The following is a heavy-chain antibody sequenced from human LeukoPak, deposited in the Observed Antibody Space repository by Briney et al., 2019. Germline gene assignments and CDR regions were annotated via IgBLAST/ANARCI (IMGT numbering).Heavy chain of an antibody. CDR2: IYYSGST. Sequence: PSETLSLTCTVSGGSISSYHWSWIRQPPGKGLEWIGYIYYSGSTNYNPSLKSRVTISVDTSKNQFSLKLSSVTAADTAVYYCARGRSGYDYYYFDYWGQGTLVTVSS. CDR1: GGSISSYH. V-gene: IGHV4-59*01. CDR3: ARGRSGYDYYYFDY. D-gene: IGHD5-12*01. J-gene: IGHJ4*02.